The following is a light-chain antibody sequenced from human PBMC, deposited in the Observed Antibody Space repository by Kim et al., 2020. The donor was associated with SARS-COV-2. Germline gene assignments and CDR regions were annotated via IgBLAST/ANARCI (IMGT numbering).Light chain of an antibody. CDR2: LGS. J-gene: IGKJ2*01. Sequence: DIVMTQSPLSLPVTPGEPASISCRSSQSLLHSNGYKYLDWYLQKPGQSPQLLIYLGSNRASGVPDRFSGSGSGTDFTLKIRRVEAEDVGVYYCMQTLQTPFAFGQGTKL. CDR3: MQTLQTPFA. V-gene: IGKV2-28*01. CDR1: QSLLHSNGYKY.